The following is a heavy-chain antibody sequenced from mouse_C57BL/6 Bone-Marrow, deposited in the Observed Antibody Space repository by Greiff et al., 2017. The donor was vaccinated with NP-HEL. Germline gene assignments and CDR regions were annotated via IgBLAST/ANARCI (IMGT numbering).Heavy chain of an antibody. CDR1: GYTFTSYW. CDR3: AGIYYYGSSYLYWYFDV. J-gene: IGHJ1*03. V-gene: IGHV1-55*01. Sequence: VQLQQPGAELVKPGASVKMSCKASGYTFTSYWITWVKQRPGQGLEWIGDIYPGSGSTNYNEKFKSKATLTVDTSSSTAYMQLSSLTSEDSAVYYCAGIYYYGSSYLYWYFDVWGTGTTVTVSS. CDR2: IYPGSGST. D-gene: IGHD1-1*01.